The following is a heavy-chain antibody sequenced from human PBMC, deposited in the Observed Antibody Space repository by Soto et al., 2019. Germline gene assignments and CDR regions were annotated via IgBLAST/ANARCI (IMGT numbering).Heavy chain of an antibody. J-gene: IGHJ6*02. CDR3: ARDRDIVMVVDHYYYGMDV. V-gene: IGHV3-21*01. CDR1: GFTFRKYT. CDR2: ISSSSSHI. Sequence: GGSLRLSCEASGFTFRKYTMNWVRQAPGKGLEWVSSISSSSSHIYYADSVKGRFTISRDNAKNSLYLQMNSLRAEDTAFYYCARDRDIVMVVDHYYYGMDVWGQGTTVTVSS. D-gene: IGHD5-18*01.